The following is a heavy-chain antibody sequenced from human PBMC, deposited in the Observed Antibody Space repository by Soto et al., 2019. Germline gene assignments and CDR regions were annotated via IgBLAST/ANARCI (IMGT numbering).Heavy chain of an antibody. CDR3: ARGEQYSGRIFDY. Sequence: SQTLSLTCAITGDSVSSNSAGWSWVRQSPSRGLEWLGRTYYRSKWYYEYAVSVRGRITINPDTSKNQYSLQLNAVTPEDTAVYFCARGEQYSGRIFDYWGQGTLVTVSS. CDR2: TYYRSKWYY. V-gene: IGHV6-1*01. J-gene: IGHJ4*01. D-gene: IGHD1-26*01. CDR1: GDSVSSNSAG.